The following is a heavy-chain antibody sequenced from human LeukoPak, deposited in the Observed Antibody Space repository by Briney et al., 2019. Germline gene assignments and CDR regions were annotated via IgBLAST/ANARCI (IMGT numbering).Heavy chain of an antibody. D-gene: IGHD3-22*01. V-gene: IGHV4-59*01. J-gene: IGHJ6*03. Sequence: SETLSLTCTVYGGSISSYYWSWIRQPPGKGLEWIGYIYYSGSTNYNPSLKSRVTISVDTSKNQFSLKLSSVTAADTAVYYCARETDYYDSSGYNYYYYMDVWGKGTTVTVSS. CDR1: GGSISSYY. CDR3: ARETDYYDSSGYNYYYYMDV. CDR2: IYYSGST.